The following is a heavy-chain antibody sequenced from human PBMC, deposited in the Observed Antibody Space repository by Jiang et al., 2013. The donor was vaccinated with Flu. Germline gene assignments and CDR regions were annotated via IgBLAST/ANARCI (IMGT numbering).Heavy chain of an antibody. CDR1: GGSISSSSYY. J-gene: IGHJ4*02. Sequence: GLVKPSETLSLTCTVSGGSISSSSYYWGWIRQPPGKGLEWIGSIYYSGTTYYNPSLKSRVTISVDTSKNQFSLKLSSVTAADTAVYYCARRHEYSYGNYYFDYWGQGILVTVSS. D-gene: IGHD5-18*01. CDR3: ARRHEYSYGNYYFDY. V-gene: IGHV4-39*07. CDR2: IYYSGTT.